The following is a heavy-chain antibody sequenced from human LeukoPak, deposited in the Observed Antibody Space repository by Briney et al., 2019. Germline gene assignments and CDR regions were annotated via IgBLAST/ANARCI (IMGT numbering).Heavy chain of an antibody. CDR1: GFTFRNYW. CDR2: INRDGSTT. J-gene: IGHJ4*02. CDR3: ARDRKSGESSEIDF. V-gene: IGHV3-74*01. D-gene: IGHD3-10*01. Sequence: GGSLRLSCAASGFTFRNYWVHWVRQAPGKGLVWVSRINRDGSTTNYADSVKGRFTVSRDNPKNTLNLQMNSLRAEDTAVYYCARDRKSGESSEIDFWGQGTLVTVSS.